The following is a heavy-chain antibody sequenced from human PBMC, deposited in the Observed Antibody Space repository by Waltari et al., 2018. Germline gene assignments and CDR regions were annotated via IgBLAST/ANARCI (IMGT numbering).Heavy chain of an antibody. V-gene: IGHV1-8*03. J-gene: IGHJ4*02. D-gene: IGHD6-19*01. CDR2: MNPNSGNT. Sequence: VHLVQSGAQVEKPGASVKVCCKPSGYTFTSYDTTWVRPATGQGLEWMGWMNPNSGNTGDAHEFQGRVTITRNTNISTAYMELSSLRSEDTAVYYWARGVSSGGPHFDYWGQGTLVTVSS. CDR3: ARGVSSGGPHFDY. CDR1: GYTFTSYD.